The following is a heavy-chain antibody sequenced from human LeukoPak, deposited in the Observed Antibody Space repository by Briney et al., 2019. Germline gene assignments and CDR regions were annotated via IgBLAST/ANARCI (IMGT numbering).Heavy chain of an antibody. J-gene: IGHJ3*02. V-gene: IGHV4-38-2*01. D-gene: IGHD1-26*01. CDR1: GLSISSGFY. CDR2: INHSENT. CDR3: ARIRAGAITNAFEI. Sequence: SETLSLTCLVSGLSISSGFYWGWIRQPPEKGLEWIVTINHSENTYYNPSLKSRVTVSADTSKNHFSLRLSSVAAADTAVYYCARIRAGAITNAFEIWGQGTVVTVSS.